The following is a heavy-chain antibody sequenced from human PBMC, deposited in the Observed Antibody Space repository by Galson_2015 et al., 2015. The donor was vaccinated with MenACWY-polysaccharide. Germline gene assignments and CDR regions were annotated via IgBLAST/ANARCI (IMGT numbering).Heavy chain of an antibody. CDR2: IHHSGIT. J-gene: IGHJ4*02. CDR3: ARGISVGGTGI. V-gene: IGHV4-59*01. CDR1: GGSIRSSY. Sequence: LTCTVSGGSIRSSYWTWIRQPPGTGLEWLGYIHHSGITNYNTALQSRVAMSIDTSKNQFFLKLTTVTAADTAVYYCARGISVGGTGIWGQGTLVTVSS. D-gene: IGHD1-26*01.